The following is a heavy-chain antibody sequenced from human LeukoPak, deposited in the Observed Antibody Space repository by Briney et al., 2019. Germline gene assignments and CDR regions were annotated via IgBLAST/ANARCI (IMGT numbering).Heavy chain of an antibody. CDR3: ARGGGYDFYYYYMDV. V-gene: IGHV4-59*01. J-gene: IGHJ6*03. CDR2: IYYSGST. CDR1: GGSISTYY. D-gene: IGHD5-12*01. Sequence: PSETLSLTCTVSGGSISTYYWSWIRQPPGKGLEWIGYIYYSGSTNYNPSLKSPVTISVDKSKNQFSLKLSSVTAADTAVYYCARGGGYDFYYYYMDVWGKGTTVTISS.